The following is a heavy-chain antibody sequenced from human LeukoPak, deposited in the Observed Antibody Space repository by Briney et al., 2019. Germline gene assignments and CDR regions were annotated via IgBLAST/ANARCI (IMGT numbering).Heavy chain of an antibody. Sequence: NPSETLSLTCTVSGGSISSGDYYWSWIRQPPGKGLEWIGYIYYSGSTYYNPSLKSRVTISVDTSKNQFSLKLSSMTAADTAVYYCARVEGATTFDYWGQGTLVTVSS. CDR1: GGSISSGDYY. J-gene: IGHJ4*02. D-gene: IGHD1-26*01. V-gene: IGHV4-30-4*01. CDR3: ARVEGATTFDY. CDR2: IYYSGST.